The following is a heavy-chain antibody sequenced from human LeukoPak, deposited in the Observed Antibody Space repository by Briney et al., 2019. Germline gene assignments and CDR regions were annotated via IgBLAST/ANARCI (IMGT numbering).Heavy chain of an antibody. CDR1: GYSISSGYY. Sequence: PSETLSLTCTVSGYSISSGYYWGWIRQPPGKGLEWIGSIYHSGSTYYNPSLKSRVTISVDTSKNQFSLKLSSVTAADTAVYYCARYSGYDPGDFYYYYYMDVWGKGTTVTVSS. D-gene: IGHD5-12*01. CDR3: ARYSGYDPGDFYYYYYMDV. J-gene: IGHJ6*03. CDR2: IYHSGST. V-gene: IGHV4-38-2*02.